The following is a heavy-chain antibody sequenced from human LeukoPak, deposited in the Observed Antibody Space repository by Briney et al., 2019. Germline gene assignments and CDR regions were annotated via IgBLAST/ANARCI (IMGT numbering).Heavy chain of an antibody. Sequence: PSETLSLTCSVSGASISSGGYYWSWIRQHPGKGLEWIGYMYYSGSTYYNPSLTSRVTISVDTSKNQFSLNLSSVTAADTAVYSCARVWSVAAAGREDSYYGIDVWGQGTTVTVSS. CDR3: ARVWSVAAAGREDSYYGIDV. D-gene: IGHD6-13*01. CDR1: GASISSGGYY. J-gene: IGHJ6*02. CDR2: MYYSGST. V-gene: IGHV4-31*03.